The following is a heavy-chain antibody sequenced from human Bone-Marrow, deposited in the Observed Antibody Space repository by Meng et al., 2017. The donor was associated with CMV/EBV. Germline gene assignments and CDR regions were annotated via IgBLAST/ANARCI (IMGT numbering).Heavy chain of an antibody. CDR1: GFTFSNYW. D-gene: IGHD1-26*01. J-gene: IGHJ4*02. V-gene: IGHV3-74*01. CDR2: INEDGRIT. CDR3: ARDLSGSRDY. Sequence: EVQLVESGGGVIQPAGSLRLSCEDSGFTFSNYWMHWGRQVPGEGLVWVSRINEDGRITSYADSVKGRFTISRDNARNTLYLQMNSLRADDSAVYYCARDLSGSRDYWGRGTLVTVSS.